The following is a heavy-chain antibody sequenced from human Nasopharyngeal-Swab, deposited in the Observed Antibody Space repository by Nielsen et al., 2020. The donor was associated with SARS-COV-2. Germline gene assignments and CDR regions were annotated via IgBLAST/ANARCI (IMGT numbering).Heavy chain of an antibody. CDR3: AKDGIEEGGLSAGYGLDV. CDR1: GFSFSTYT. CDR2: IWYDGSDK. Sequence: GESLKISCAASGFSFSTYTMNWVRQAPGKGLEWVASIWYDGSDKYYADSVKGRFTISRDNAKNTLYLQMNSLRSEDTAVYKCAKDGIEEGGLSAGYGLDVWGQGTTVTVSS. D-gene: IGHD6-19*01. J-gene: IGHJ6*02. V-gene: IGHV3-30*02.